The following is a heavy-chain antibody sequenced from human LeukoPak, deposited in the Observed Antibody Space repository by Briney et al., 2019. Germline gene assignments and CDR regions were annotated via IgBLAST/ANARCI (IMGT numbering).Heavy chain of an antibody. CDR2: INWDGTST. D-gene: IGHD6-19*01. CDR3: AGGDRNGWYFYY. J-gene: IGHJ4*02. V-gene: IGHV3-20*04. CDR1: GVIFHDHG. Sequence: GGSLRLSCAASGVIFHDHGMSWVRQVPGKGLEWVSGINWDGTSTGYGDSVKGRFTISRDNGKNSLYVQMNSLRAEDTALYYCAGGDRNGWYFYYWGQGTLVTVSS.